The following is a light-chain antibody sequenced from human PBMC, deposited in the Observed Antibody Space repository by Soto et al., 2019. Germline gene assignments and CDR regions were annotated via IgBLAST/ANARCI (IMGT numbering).Light chain of an antibody. Sequence: DIVLTQSPGTLSLSPGERATLSCRASQSVSTNLAWYQQKLGQAPRVLIYQTSLRAAGIPARFSASGSGTDFTLTISDVQPEDFALYYCHPRQSWPRTCGQWTKVDI. J-gene: IGKJ1*01. V-gene: IGKV3-11*01. CDR2: QTS. CDR1: QSVSTN. CDR3: HPRQSWPRT.